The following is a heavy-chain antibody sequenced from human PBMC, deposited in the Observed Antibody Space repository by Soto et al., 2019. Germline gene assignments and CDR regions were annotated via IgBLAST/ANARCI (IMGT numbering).Heavy chain of an antibody. CDR1: GCPISSSNHY. J-gene: IGHJ6*03. CDR3: ARLGDRLNHYYMDV. CDR2: IYYIGST. V-gene: IGHV4-39*01. D-gene: IGHD3-16*01. Sequence: QLQLQESGPGLVKPAETLSVTCTVSGCPISSSNHYWGWIRQPPGKGLEWIGSIYYIGSTYCNPSDQSRVTISVDTWKTQFSLKVRPVTAADAAVYFCARLGDRLNHYYMDVWGKGTTVTVSS.